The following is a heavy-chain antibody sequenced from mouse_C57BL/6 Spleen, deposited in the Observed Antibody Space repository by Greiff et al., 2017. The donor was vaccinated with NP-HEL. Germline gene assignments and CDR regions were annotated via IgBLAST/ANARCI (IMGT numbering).Heavy chain of an antibody. Sequence: QVQLQQSGAELVKPGASVKISCKAFGYAFSSYWMNWVKQRPGKGLEWIGQIYPGDGDTNYNGKFKGKATLTADKSSSTAYMQLSSLTSEDSAVYFCARGSSYYDYDGYAMDYWGQGTSVTVSS. CDR3: ARGSSYYDYDGYAMDY. D-gene: IGHD2-4*01. CDR1: GYAFSSYW. J-gene: IGHJ4*01. V-gene: IGHV1-80*01. CDR2: IYPGDGDT.